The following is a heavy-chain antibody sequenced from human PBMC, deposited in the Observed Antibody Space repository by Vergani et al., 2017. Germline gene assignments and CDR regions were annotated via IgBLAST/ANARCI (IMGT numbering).Heavy chain of an antibody. CDR2: IRYDGSNK. CDR1: GFTFSSYG. D-gene: IGHD1-26*01. Sequence: QVQLVESGGGVVQPGGSLRLSCAASGFTFSSYGMHWVRQAPGKGLEWVAFIRYDGSNKYYADSVKGRFTISRDNSKNTLYLQMNSLRAEDTAVYYCAKGHSGSYFYYWGQGTLVTVSS. J-gene: IGHJ4*02. CDR3: AKGHSGSYFYY. V-gene: IGHV3-30*02.